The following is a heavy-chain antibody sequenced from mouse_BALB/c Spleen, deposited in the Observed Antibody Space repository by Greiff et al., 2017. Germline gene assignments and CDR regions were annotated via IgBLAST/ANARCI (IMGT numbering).Heavy chain of an antibody. CDR3: ARGDYYGSSLRYFDV. D-gene: IGHD1-1*01. CDR1: GFTFSDYY. J-gene: IGHJ1*01. Sequence: EVMLVESGGGLVKPGGSLKLSCAASGFTFSDYYMYWVRQTPEKRLEWVATISDGGSYTYYPDSVKGRFTISRDNAKNNLYLQMSSLKSEDTAMYYCARGDYYGSSLRYFDVWGAGTTVTVSS. V-gene: IGHV5-4*02. CDR2: ISDGGSYT.